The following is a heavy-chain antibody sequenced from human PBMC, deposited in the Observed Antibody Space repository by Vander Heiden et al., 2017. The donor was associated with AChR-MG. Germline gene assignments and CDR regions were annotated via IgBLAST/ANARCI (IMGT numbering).Heavy chain of an antibody. CDR2: IWYDGSNK. J-gene: IGHJ6*03. V-gene: IGHV3-33*01. CDR1: GFTFSSYG. CDR3: ARQQLVRVDYYYMDV. D-gene: IGHD6-13*01. Sequence: QVQPVESGGGVAQPGRSLRLSCAASGFTFSSYGMHWVRQAPGKGLEWVAVIWYDGSNKYYADSVKGRFTISRDNSKNTLYLQMNSLRAEDTAVYYCARQQLVRVDYYYMDVWGKGTTVTVSS.